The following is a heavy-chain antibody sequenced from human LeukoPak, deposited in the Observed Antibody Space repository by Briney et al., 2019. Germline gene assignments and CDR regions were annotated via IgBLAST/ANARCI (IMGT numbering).Heavy chain of an antibody. Sequence: GESLKISCKGSGYSFTSYWIGWVRQMPGKGLEWMGIIYPGDSDSRYSPSFQGQGTISADKSISTAYLQWSSLRASDTAMYYCARRAVSRLAPLDYWGQGTLVTVSS. J-gene: IGHJ4*02. CDR1: GYSFTSYW. V-gene: IGHV5-51*01. CDR2: IYPGDSDS. CDR3: ARRAVSRLAPLDY. D-gene: IGHD2-8*01.